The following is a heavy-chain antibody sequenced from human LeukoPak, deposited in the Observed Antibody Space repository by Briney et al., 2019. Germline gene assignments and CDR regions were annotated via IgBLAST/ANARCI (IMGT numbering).Heavy chain of an antibody. V-gene: IGHV1-2*04. CDR2: INPNSGGT. Sequence: ASVKVSCKASGYTLTGYYMHWVRQAPGQGLEWMGWINPNSGGTNYAQKFQGWVTMTRDTSISTAYMELSRLRSDDTAVYYCARGDSITTSYYYGMDVWGQGTTVTVSS. CDR3: ARGDSITTSYYYGMDV. CDR1: GYTLTGYY. D-gene: IGHD3-22*01. J-gene: IGHJ6*02.